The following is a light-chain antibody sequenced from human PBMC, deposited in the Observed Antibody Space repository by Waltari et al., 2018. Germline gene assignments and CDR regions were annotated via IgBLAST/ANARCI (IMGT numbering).Light chain of an antibody. V-gene: IGKV4-1*01. CDR3: QQYYGIPG. J-gene: IGKJ1*01. CDR2: WAS. Sequence: DIVMTQSPDSLTVSLGERATINCKSSQSVLYSSNNKNYLAWFQQKPGQPPKLLIYWASTRESGVPDRFRGSGSGTDFTLTISSLQAEDVAVYYCQQYYGIPGFGQGTKVEIK. CDR1: QSVLYSSNNKNY.